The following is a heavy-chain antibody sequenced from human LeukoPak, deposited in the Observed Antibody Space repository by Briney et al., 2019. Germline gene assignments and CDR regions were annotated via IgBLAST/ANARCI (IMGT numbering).Heavy chain of an antibody. D-gene: IGHD3-3*01. CDR2: IPYDGSKK. J-gene: IGHJ4*02. Sequence: GGSLRLSCAASGFSFITNGIHWVRQAPGKGLEGVAFIPYDGSKKYYTDSVKGRFTISRDNSKNTMYLQMNSLRPEDTAVYYCAKDGFGGGTFPYYLDNWGRGTLVTVSS. CDR1: GFSFITNG. V-gene: IGHV3-30*02. CDR3: AKDGFGGGTFPYYLDN.